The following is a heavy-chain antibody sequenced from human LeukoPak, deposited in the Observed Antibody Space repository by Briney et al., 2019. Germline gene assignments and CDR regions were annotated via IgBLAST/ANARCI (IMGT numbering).Heavy chain of an antibody. CDR1: GGSISSYY. J-gene: IGHJ6*02. V-gene: IGHV4-59*08. D-gene: IGHD5-12*01. Sequence: SETLSLTCTVSGGSISSYYWSWIRQPPGKGLEWIGYIYYSGSTNYNPSLKSRVTISVDTSKNQFSLKLSSVTAADTAVYCCARMRGYSGYDNDDYYYYYGMDVWGQGTTVTVSS. CDR2: IYYSGST. CDR3: ARMRGYSGYDNDDYYYYYGMDV.